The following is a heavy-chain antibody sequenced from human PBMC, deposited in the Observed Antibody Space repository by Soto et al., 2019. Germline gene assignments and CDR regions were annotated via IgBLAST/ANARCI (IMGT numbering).Heavy chain of an antibody. Sequence: GGSLRLSCAASGFTFSTYNMNWVRQAPGKGLKWVSFISIISDYIYYADSVKGRFTISRDNAKKSLYLQMNSLRAEDTAVYYCAREGSIGWRHCDHWGQGALVTVSS. CDR1: GFTFSTYN. CDR2: ISIISDYI. V-gene: IGHV3-21*01. J-gene: IGHJ5*02. D-gene: IGHD6-19*01. CDR3: AREGSIGWRHCDH.